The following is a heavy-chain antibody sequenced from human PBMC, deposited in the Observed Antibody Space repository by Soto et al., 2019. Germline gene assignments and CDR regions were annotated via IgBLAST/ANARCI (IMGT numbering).Heavy chain of an antibody. J-gene: IGHJ4*02. V-gene: IGHV3-66*01. CDR2: FYGGVTT. CDR3: ARGQRGSSGWYSADY. D-gene: IGHD6-19*01. CDR1: GFTVSTNY. Sequence: GGSRRLSCAASGFTVSTNYMSWVRQAPGKGLEWVSFFYGGVTTYYADSVKGRFTISSDTSKNTLYLQMNSLRAEDTAVYYCARGQRGSSGWYSADYWGQGTLVTVSS.